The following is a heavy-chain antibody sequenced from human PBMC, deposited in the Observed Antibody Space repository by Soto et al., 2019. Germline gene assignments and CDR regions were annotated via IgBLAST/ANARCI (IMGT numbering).Heavy chain of an antibody. J-gene: IGHJ4*02. CDR2: ISSNGGTT. CDR3: VRRVSGNYDY. CDR1: GFTFGSYD. V-gene: IGHV3-64*01. Sequence: EVQLAESGGGMVQPGGSLRLSCVASGFTFGSYDMHWVRQAPGKGLEYVSSISSNGGTTYYGNSVKGRFTISRDNSKNTLCLQMGSLGAEDMAVYYCVRRVSGNYDYWGQGTLVTVSS. D-gene: IGHD1-7*01.